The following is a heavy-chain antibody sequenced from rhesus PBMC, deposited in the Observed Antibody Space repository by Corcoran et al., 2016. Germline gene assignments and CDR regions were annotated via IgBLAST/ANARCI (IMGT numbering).Heavy chain of an antibody. CDR3: ARRWGIVVIIGYFDL. V-gene: IGHV4-93*02. CDR1: GGSISSSNW. D-gene: IGHD3-28*01. J-gene: IGHJ2*01. Sequence: QVQLQESGPAVVKPSETLSLTCAVSGGSISSSNWWSWIRQSPGKGLEWIGGIYGSGGSTEDNPSLKRRVTLSIDSAKNQFSLKLSSVTAADTAVYDCARRWGIVVIIGYFDLWGPGTPITISS. CDR2: IYGSGGST.